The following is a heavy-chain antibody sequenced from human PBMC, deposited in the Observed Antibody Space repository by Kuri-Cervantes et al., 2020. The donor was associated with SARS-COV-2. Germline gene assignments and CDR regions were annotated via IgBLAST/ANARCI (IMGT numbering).Heavy chain of an antibody. D-gene: IGHD3-22*01. CDR1: DGSISNYY. J-gene: IGHJ5*02. V-gene: IGHV4-59*01. Sequence: SETLSLTCTVSDGSISNYYWSWIRQPPGKGLEWIGYIYHSGSTNYNPSLNSPVTISIDTSKNQFALRLSTVTAADTAVYYCAKGGTYYYDRSGFDWFDPWGQGTLVTVSS. CDR2: IYHSGST. CDR3: AKGGTYYYDRSGFDWFDP.